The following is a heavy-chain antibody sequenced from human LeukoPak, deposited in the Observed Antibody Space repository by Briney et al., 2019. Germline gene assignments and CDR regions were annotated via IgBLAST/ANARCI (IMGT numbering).Heavy chain of an antibody. CDR3: AKAPRSGWYRFPVDY. V-gene: IGHV3-23*01. CDR2: IGGDSGNT. D-gene: IGHD6-19*01. CDR1: AFTFSSYL. J-gene: IGHJ4*02. Sequence: GGSLRLSCAASAFTFSSYLMSWVRQAPGKGLEWVSAIGGDSGNTYYADSVKGRFTISRDNSKNTLYLQMNSLGADDTAVYYCAKAPRSGWYRFPVDYWGQGTLVTVSS.